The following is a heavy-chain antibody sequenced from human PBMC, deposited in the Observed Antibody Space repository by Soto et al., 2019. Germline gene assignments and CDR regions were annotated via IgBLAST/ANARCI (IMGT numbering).Heavy chain of an antibody. V-gene: IGHV3-15*07. CDR2: IKSKTDGGTT. Sequence: PGGSLRLSCAASGFTFSNAWMNWVRQAPGKGLEWVGRIKSKTDGGTTDYAAPVKGRFTISRDDSKNTLYLQMNSLKTEDTAVYYCTTPNRTRIVGATHYYGMDVWGQGTTVTVSS. D-gene: IGHD1-26*01. CDR1: GFTFSNAW. CDR3: TTPNRTRIVGATHYYGMDV. J-gene: IGHJ6*02.